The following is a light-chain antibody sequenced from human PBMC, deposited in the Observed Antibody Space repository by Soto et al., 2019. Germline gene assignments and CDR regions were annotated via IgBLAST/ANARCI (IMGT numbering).Light chain of an antibody. CDR3: QQSYNTPYT. CDR2: SAS. V-gene: IGKV1-9*01. CDR1: QGITSY. Sequence: IQLTQSPSSLSASVGDRVTITCRASQGITSYLAWYQQRPGKAPGLLIYSASTLQSGVPSRFSGSGYGTDFSLTISNLQPEDFATYYCQQSYNTPYTFGQGTKVAIK. J-gene: IGKJ2*01.